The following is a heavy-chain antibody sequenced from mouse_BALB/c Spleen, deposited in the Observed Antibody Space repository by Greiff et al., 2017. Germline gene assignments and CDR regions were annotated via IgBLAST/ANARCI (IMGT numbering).Heavy chain of an antibody. CDR3: ASPIYYDSAWFAY. Sequence: EVQRVESGGGLVQPGGSLKLSCAASGFTFSSYTMSWVRQTPEKRLEWVAYISNGGGSTYYPDTVKGRFTISRDNAKNTLYLQMSSLKSEDTAMYYCASPIYYDSAWFAYWGQGTLVTVSA. CDR2: ISNGGGST. D-gene: IGHD2-4*01. CDR1: GFTFSSYT. V-gene: IGHV5-12-2*01. J-gene: IGHJ3*01.